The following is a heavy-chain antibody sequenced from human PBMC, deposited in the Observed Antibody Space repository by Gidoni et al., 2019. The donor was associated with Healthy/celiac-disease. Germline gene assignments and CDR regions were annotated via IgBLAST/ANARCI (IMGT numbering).Heavy chain of an antibody. CDR2: ISSSGSTI. D-gene: IGHD1-26*01. V-gene: IGHV3-48*03. Sequence: EVQLVESGGGLVQPGGSLRLSCAASGFTFISYEMNWVRQAPGKGLEWVSYISSSGSTIYYADSVKGRFTISRDNAKNSLYLQMNSLRAEDTAVYYCARDGGSYYGEPFDYWGQGTLVTVSS. J-gene: IGHJ4*02. CDR1: GFTFISYE. CDR3: ARDGGSYYGEPFDY.